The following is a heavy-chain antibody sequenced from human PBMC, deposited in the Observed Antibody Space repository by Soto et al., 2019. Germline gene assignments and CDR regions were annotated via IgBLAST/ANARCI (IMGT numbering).Heavy chain of an antibody. CDR3: AKQGDIVVVVAAKTDPRFDP. CDR2: ISGSGGST. V-gene: IGHV3-23*01. Sequence: GGSLRLSCAASGFTFSSYAMSWVRQAPGKGLEWVSAISGSGGSTYYADSVKGRFTISRDNSKNTLYLQMNSLRAEDTAVYYCAKQGDIVVVVAAKTDPRFDPWGQGTLVTVSS. J-gene: IGHJ5*02. D-gene: IGHD2-15*01. CDR1: GFTFSSYA.